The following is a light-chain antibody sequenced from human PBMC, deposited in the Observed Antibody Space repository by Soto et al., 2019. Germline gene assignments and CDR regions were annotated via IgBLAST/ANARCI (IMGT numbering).Light chain of an antibody. J-gene: IGKJ4*01. V-gene: IGKV3-20*01. CDR3: HQYAASPHT. CDR2: GAS. CDR1: QRVGRNF. Sequence: EIVLTQSPGTLSLSPGESTTLSCRASQRVGRNFLAWYQQKPGRAPRLLIHGASYRATGVPDRIGGSGSETVFTLTISRLEPEDFSVYYCHQYAASPHTFGGGTKVEIK.